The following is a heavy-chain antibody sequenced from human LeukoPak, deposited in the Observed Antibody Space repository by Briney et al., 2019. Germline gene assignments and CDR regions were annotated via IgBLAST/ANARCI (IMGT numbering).Heavy chain of an antibody. D-gene: IGHD6-13*01. J-gene: IGHJ4*02. V-gene: IGHV3-66*01. Sequence: GGSLRLSCAVFGFTVSNNYMNWVRQAPGKGLEWVSVIYSGGSTYYADSVKGRFTISRDNSKNTPYLQMNSLRGEDTAVYYCARSGEAGTFDYWGQGTLVTVSS. CDR1: GFTVSNNY. CDR2: IYSGGST. CDR3: ARSGEAGTFDY.